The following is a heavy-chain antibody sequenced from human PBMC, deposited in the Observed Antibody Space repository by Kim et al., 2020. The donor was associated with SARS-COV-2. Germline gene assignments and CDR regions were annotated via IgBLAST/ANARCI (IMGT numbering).Heavy chain of an antibody. CDR2: INTNTGNL. Sequence: ASVKVSCKASGYTFTYYAMNWVRQAPGQGLECMGWINTNTGNLTYAQGFTGRFVFSLDTSVSTAYLQISSLKAEDTAVYYCARDKEDAFDIWGQGTVVTVSS. CDR3: ARDKEDAFDI. V-gene: IGHV7-4-1*02. CDR1: GYTFTYYA. J-gene: IGHJ3*02.